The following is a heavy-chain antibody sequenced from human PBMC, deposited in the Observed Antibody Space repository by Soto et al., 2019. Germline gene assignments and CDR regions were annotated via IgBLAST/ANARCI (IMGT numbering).Heavy chain of an antibody. V-gene: IGHV3-53*01. D-gene: IGHD3-22*01. Sequence: GGSLRLSCAASGFTVSSNYMSWVRQAPGKGLEWVSVIYSGGSTYYADSVKGRFTISRDNSKNTLYLQMNSLRAEDTAVYYCARGPYDSSGYYIIGLDYWGQGTLVTVSS. CDR2: IYSGGST. CDR1: GFTVSSNY. CDR3: ARGPYDSSGYYIIGLDY. J-gene: IGHJ4*02.